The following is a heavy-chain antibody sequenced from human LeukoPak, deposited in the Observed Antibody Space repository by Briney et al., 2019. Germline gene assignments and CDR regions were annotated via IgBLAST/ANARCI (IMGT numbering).Heavy chain of an antibody. J-gene: IGHJ4*02. CDR1: GFTFSSYW. CDR3: ARGRITMVRGVIITSFFDY. D-gene: IGHD3-10*01. Sequence: PGGSLRLSCAASGFTFSSYWMHWVRQAPGKGLVWVSRINSDGSSTSYADSVKGRFTISRDNAKNTLYLQMNSLRAEDTAMYYCARGRITMVRGVIITSFFDYWGQGTLVTVSS. CDR2: INSDGSST. V-gene: IGHV3-74*01.